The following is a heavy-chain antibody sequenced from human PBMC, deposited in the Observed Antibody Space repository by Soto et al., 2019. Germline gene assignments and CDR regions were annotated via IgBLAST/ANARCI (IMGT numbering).Heavy chain of an antibody. CDR1: GFTVSSNY. CDR2: IYSGGST. Sequence: GGSLRLXCAASGFTVSSNYMSCVRQAPGKGLEWVSVIYSGGSTYYADSVKGRFTISRDNSKNTLYLQMNSLRAEDTAVYYCARESIYYDSSGYSLFDYWGQGTLVPVSS. CDR3: ARESIYYDSSGYSLFDY. V-gene: IGHV3-53*01. D-gene: IGHD3-22*01. J-gene: IGHJ4*02.